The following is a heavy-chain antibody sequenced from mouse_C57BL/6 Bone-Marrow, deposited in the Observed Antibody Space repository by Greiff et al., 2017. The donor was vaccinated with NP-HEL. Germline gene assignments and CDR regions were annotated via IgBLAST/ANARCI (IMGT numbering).Heavy chain of an antibody. V-gene: IGHV1-64*01. CDR1: GYTFTSYW. CDR2: IHPNSGST. Sequence: VQLQQPGAELVKPGASVKLSCKASGYTFTSYWMHWVKQRPGQGLEWIGMIHPNSGSTNYNEKFKSKATLTVDKSSSTAYMQLSSLTSEDSAVYYCARSRRLLRYPYAMDYWGQGTSVTVSS. D-gene: IGHD2-3*01. J-gene: IGHJ4*01. CDR3: ARSRRLLRYPYAMDY.